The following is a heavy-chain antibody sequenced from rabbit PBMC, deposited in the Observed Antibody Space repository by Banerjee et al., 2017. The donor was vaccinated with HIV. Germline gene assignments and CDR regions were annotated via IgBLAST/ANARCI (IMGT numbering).Heavy chain of an antibody. CDR3: ARVEVGNPTFHL. CDR2: IYTGDDKT. CDR1: GFSFSSYYY. V-gene: IGHV1S45*01. Sequence: QEQLVESGGGLVQPEGSLTLTCTASGFSFSSYYYMCWVRQAPGKGLEWIACIYTGDDKTVYASWAKGRFTISKTSSTTVTLQMTSLTAADTATYFCARVEVGNPTFHLWGQGTLVTVS. D-gene: IGHD4-2*01. J-gene: IGHJ4*01.